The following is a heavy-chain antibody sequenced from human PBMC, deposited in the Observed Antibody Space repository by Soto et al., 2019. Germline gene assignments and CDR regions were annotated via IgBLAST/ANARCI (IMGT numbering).Heavy chain of an antibody. CDR2: IIPIFGTA. Sequence: QVQLVQSGAEVKKPGSSVKVSCKASGGTFSSYAISWVRQAPGQGLEWMGGIIPIFGTANYAQKFQGRVTITADESTSTAYMELSSLRSEDTAVYYXXXDVRTGTQTSSGMDVWGQGTTVTVSS. J-gene: IGHJ6*02. CDR3: XXDVRTGTQTSSGMDV. D-gene: IGHD1-1*01. V-gene: IGHV1-69*01. CDR1: GGTFSSYA.